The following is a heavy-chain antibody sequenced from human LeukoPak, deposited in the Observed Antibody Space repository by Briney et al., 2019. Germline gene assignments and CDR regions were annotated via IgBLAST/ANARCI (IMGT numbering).Heavy chain of an antibody. J-gene: IGHJ4*02. CDR2: IKQDGSEK. CDR3: AKVGSGYYYALFDY. Sequence: GGSLRLSCAASGFTFSSYWMSWVRQAPGKGLEWVANIKQDGSEKYYVDSVKGRFTISRDNAKNSLYLQMNSLRAEDTAVYYCAKVGSGYYYALFDYWGQGTLVTVSS. CDR1: GFTFSSYW. V-gene: IGHV3-7*03. D-gene: IGHD3-22*01.